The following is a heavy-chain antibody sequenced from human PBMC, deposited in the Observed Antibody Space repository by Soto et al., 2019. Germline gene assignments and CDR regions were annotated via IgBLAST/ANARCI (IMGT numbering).Heavy chain of an antibody. CDR3: ARGPTEYCSGGSCYRDGAFDI. V-gene: IGHV3-13*01. CDR2: IGTAGDT. D-gene: IGHD2-15*01. CDR1: GFTFSSYY. Sequence: PSETLSLSCAASGFTFSSYYMHWVRQATGKGLEWVSAIGTAGDTYYPGSVKGRFTISRENAKNSLYLQMNSLRAGDTAVYYCARGPTEYCSGGSCYRDGAFDIWGQGTMVTVS. J-gene: IGHJ3*02.